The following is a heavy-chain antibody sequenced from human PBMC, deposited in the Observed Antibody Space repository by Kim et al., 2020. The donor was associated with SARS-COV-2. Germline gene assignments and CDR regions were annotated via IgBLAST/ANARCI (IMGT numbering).Heavy chain of an antibody. D-gene: IGHD1-1*01. CDR3: AKSLAYNYFCY. Sequence: GGSLRLSCAASGFTFSSYAMSWVRQAPGKGLEWVSLISANGRGTYYADSVKGRFTISRDNSKNTLFLQMNSLRAEDTAVYFCAKSLAYNYFCYWGQGT. J-gene: IGHJ4*02. V-gene: IGHV3-23*01. CDR1: GFTFSSYA. CDR2: ISANGRGT.